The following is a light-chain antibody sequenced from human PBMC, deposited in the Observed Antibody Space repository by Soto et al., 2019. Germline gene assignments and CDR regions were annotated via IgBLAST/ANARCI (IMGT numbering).Light chain of an antibody. CDR1: SSDVGGYNY. CDR3: SSYTRSSTLEV. CDR2: DVS. Sequence: QSALAQPASVSGSPGQSITISCTGTSSDVGGYNYVSWYQQHPGKAPKLMIYDVSNRPSGVSNRFSGSKSGNTASLTISGLQAEDEADYHCSSYTRSSTLEVFGGGTQLTVL. V-gene: IGLV2-14*01. J-gene: IGLJ2*01.